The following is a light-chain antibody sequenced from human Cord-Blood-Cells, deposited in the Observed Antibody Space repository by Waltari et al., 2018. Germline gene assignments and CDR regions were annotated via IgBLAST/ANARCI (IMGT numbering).Light chain of an antibody. CDR3: SSYAGSNNYV. V-gene: IGLV2-8*01. CDR1: SSAVGGDNY. J-gene: IGLJ1*01. Sequence: QSALNQPPPAHGPPGQSVTISCTATSSAVGGDNYVSWYQQHPGNAPKLMIYEVSKRPSGVPDRFSGSKSGNTASLTVSGLQAEDEADYYCSSYAGSNNYVFGTGTKVTVL. CDR2: EVS.